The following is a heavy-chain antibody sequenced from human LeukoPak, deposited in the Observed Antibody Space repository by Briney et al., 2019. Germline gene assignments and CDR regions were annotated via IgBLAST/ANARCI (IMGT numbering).Heavy chain of an antibody. D-gene: IGHD5-12*01. V-gene: IGHV4-39*01. J-gene: IGHJ4*02. CDR1: GGSISSSSYY. CDR2: IYYSGST. CDR3: ARAHRGLLDY. Sequence: TSETLSLTCTVSGGSISSSSYYWGWIRQPPGKGLEWIGSIYYSGSTYYNPSLKGRVTISVDTSKNQFSLKLSSVTAADTAVYYCARAHRGLLDYWGQGTLVTVSS.